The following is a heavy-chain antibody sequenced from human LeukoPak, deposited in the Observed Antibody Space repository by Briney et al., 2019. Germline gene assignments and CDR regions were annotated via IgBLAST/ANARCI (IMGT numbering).Heavy chain of an antibody. V-gene: IGHV4-34*01. CDR2: INHSGST. Sequence: PSETLSLTCAVYGGSFSGYYWSWLRQPPGKGREWIGEINHSGSTNYNPSLKSRVTISVDTSKNQFSLKLSSVTAADTAVYYCARVDPPRDYYDSSGYYYVGYWGQGTLVTVSS. CDR1: GGSFSGYY. CDR3: ARVDPPRDYYDSSGYYYVGY. D-gene: IGHD3-22*01. J-gene: IGHJ4*02.